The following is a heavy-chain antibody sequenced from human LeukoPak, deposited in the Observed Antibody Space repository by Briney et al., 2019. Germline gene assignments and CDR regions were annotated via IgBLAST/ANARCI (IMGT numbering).Heavy chain of an antibody. J-gene: IGHJ1*01. CDR2: IYYSGST. CDR1: GGSISSYY. D-gene: IGHD6-13*01. Sequence: SETLSLTCTVSGGSISSYYWSWIRQPPGKGLEWIGYIYYSGSTNYNPSLKSRVTISVDTSKNLFSLKLSSVTAADTAVYYCARLSIAAAGEAWGQGTLVTVSS. V-gene: IGHV4-59*08. CDR3: ARLSIAAAGEA.